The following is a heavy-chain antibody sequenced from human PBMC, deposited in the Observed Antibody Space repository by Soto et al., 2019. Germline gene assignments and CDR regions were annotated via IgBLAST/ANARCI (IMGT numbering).Heavy chain of an antibody. CDR3: ATTRGIAVGGSFDY. Sequence: LSLTCTVSGGSISSSSYYWGWIRQPPGKGLEWIGTLYSGNTYSNPSLKSRVTISVDRSDNQFSLRLSSVAAADTAIYYCATTRGIAVGGSFDYWGQGTLVTVYS. V-gene: IGHV4-39*01. J-gene: IGHJ4*02. CDR1: GGSISSSSYY. CDR2: LYSGNT. D-gene: IGHD6-13*01.